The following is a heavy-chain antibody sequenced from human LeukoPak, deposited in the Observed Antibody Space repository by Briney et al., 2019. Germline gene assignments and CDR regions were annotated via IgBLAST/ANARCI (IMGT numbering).Heavy chain of an antibody. Sequence: PGGSLRLSCAASGFTFSNYNMNWVRQAPGKGLEWVSSISSSSSYIYYADSVKGRFTISRDNAKNSLYLQMNSLRAEDTAVYYCARVGSGWYFHYYYYMDVWGKGTTVTISS. CDR3: ARVGSGWYFHYYYYMDV. J-gene: IGHJ6*03. CDR2: ISSSSSYI. V-gene: IGHV3-21*01. CDR1: GFTFSNYN. D-gene: IGHD6-19*01.